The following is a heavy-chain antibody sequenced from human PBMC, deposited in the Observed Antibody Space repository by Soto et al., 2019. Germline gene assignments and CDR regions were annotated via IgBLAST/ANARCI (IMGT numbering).Heavy chain of an antibody. CDR1: GGSFSGYY. CDR3: ASFRVKVHGPVATIGPPPR. J-gene: IGHJ4*02. Sequence: QVQLQQWGAGLLKPSETLSLTCAVYGGSFSGYYWSWIRQPPGKGLGWIGEINHSGSTNYNPSLKSRVTISVDTSKNQFSLKLSSVTAADTAVYYCASFRVKVHGPVATIGPPPRWGQGTLVTVSS. V-gene: IGHV4-34*01. D-gene: IGHD5-12*01. CDR2: INHSGST.